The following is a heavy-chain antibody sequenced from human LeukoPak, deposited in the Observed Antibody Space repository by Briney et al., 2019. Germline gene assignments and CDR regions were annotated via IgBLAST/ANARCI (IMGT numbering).Heavy chain of an antibody. CDR3: ATQHYDSSGFYSDY. CDR2: FDPEDGET. V-gene: IGHV1-24*01. D-gene: IGHD3-22*01. J-gene: IGHJ4*02. Sequence: GASVTVSCKVSGYTLTELSMHWVRQAPGKGLERRGGFDPEDGETIYAQKFQGRVTMTEDTPTDTAYMELSSLRSEDTAVYYCATQHYDSSGFYSDYWGQGTLVTVSS. CDR1: GYTLTELS.